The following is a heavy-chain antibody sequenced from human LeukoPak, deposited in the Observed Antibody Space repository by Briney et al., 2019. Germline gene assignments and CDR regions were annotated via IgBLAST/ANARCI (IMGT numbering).Heavy chain of an antibody. D-gene: IGHD6-13*01. CDR1: GGTFSSYA. V-gene: IGHV1-18*01. CDR3: ARDKSSSPRGLSDY. J-gene: IGHJ4*02. CDR2: ISAYNGNT. Sequence: GASVKVSCKASGGTFSSYAISWVRQAPGQGLEWMGWISAYNGNTNYAQKLQGRVTMTTDTSTSTAYMELRSLRSDDTAVYYCARDKSSSPRGLSDYWGQGTLVTVSS.